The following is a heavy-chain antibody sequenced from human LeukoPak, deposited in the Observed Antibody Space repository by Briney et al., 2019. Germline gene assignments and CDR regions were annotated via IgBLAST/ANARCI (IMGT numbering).Heavy chain of an antibody. V-gene: IGHV3-33*01. J-gene: IGHJ4*02. D-gene: IGHD2-2*01. CDR2: IWYDGSNK. CDR1: GFTFSSYG. Sequence: GGSLRLSCAASGFTFSSYGMHWVRQAPGKGLEWVAVIWYDGSNKYYADSVKGRFTISRDNSKNTLYLQMNSLRAEDTAVYYCARALDSSSSRYQAFEEWGQGTLVTVSS. CDR3: ARALDSSSSRYQAFEE.